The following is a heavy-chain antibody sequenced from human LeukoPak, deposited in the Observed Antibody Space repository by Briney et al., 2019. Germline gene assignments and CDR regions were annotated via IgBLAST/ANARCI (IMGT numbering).Heavy chain of an antibody. CDR1: GYPFRSYV. J-gene: IGHJ4*02. D-gene: IGHD5-18*01. CDR3: ARDGYDADGYLDY. Sequence: ASVKVSCKASGYPFRSYVIHWLRQAPGQNLEWIGWINPANGNTKYSRNFQGRVTNTRDTSASVVYMELSSLTYEDTAVYFCARDGYDADGYLDYWGQGALVPVSS. CDR2: INPANGNT. V-gene: IGHV1-3*01.